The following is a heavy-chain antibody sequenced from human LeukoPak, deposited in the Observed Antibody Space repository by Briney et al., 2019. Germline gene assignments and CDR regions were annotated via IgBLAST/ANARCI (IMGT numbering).Heavy chain of an antibody. Sequence: GGSLRLSCAASGFTFSSYAMSWVRQAPGKGLEWVSAISGSGGSTYYADTVKGRFTISRDNSKNTLYLQMNSLRAEDTAVYYCAKGGAAAGTVYFDYWGQGTLVTVSS. V-gene: IGHV3-23*01. CDR2: ISGSGGST. CDR3: AKGGAAAGTVYFDY. CDR1: GFTFSSYA. D-gene: IGHD6-13*01. J-gene: IGHJ4*02.